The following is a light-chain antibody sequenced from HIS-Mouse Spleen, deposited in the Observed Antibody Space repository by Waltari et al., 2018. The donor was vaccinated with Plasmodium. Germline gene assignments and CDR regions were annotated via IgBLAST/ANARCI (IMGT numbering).Light chain of an antibody. J-gene: IGLJ3*02. CDR1: SLRSYY. CDR3: NSRDSSGNHQV. V-gene: IGLV3-19*01. Sequence: SSELTQDPAVSVALGQTVRITCQGDSLRSYYASWYHQKPGQAPFLVLYGKNNRRSGVTDRCAVSSSGNRASLTITGAQGEDEADYYCNSRDSSGNHQVFGGGTKLTVL. CDR2: GKN.